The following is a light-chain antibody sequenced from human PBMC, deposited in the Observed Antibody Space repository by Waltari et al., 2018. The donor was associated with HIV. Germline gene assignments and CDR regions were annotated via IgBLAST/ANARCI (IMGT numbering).Light chain of an antibody. J-gene: IGKJ3*01. CDR3: QQYFTSPPGT. CDR2: WAS. Sequence: DIVMTKSPDSLAVSLGERATINCKSSQSLVYRSNNKSHLAWYQHRPGQPPKFLIYWASIRESGVPDRFSGGGSGTDFSLTISSLQPEDVAIYYCQQYFTSPPGTFGPGTKVDI. V-gene: IGKV4-1*01. CDR1: QSLVYRSNNKSH.